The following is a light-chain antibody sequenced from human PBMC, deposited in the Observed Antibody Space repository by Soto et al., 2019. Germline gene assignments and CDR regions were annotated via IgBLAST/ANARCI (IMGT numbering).Light chain of an antibody. V-gene: IGLV2-14*01. J-gene: IGLJ2*01. CDR3: SSYTSSSTVV. Sequence: QSALTQPASVSGSPGQSITISCTGTSSDVGGYNYVSWYQQHPGKAPKLMIYDVSSRPSGVSNRFSGSKSGNTASLTISGLQAEDEAAYYCSSYTSSSTVVFGGGTKLTVL. CDR2: DVS. CDR1: SSDVGGYNY.